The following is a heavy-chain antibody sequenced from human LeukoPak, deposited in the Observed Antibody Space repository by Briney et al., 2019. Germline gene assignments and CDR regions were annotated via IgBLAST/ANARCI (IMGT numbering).Heavy chain of an antibody. CDR1: GYTFTSYG. CDR2: ISAYNGNT. J-gene: IGHJ4*02. Sequence: ASVKVSCKASGYTFTSYGISWVRQAPGQGLEWMGWISAYNGNTNYAQELQGRVTMTTDTSTSTAYMELRSLRSDDTAVYCARASGWSTFDYWGLGTLVTVSS. CDR3: ARASGWSTFDY. D-gene: IGHD6-19*01. V-gene: IGHV1-18*04.